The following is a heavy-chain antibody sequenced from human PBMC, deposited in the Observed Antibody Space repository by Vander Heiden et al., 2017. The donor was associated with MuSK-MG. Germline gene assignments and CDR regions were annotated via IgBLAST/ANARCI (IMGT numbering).Heavy chain of an antibody. CDR3: ARLYCSGTSCFDY. J-gene: IGHJ4*02. CDR2: IYYSGST. D-gene: IGHD2-2*01. V-gene: IGHV4-59*08. CDR1: GGSISSFY. Sequence: QVQLQESGPGLVTPSETLSLTCTVSGGSISSFYWAWIRQPPGKGLEWIGYIYYSGSTNYNPSLKSRVTISVDTSKNQFSLKLNSVTAADTAVYYCARLYCSGTSCFDYWGQGTLVTVSS.